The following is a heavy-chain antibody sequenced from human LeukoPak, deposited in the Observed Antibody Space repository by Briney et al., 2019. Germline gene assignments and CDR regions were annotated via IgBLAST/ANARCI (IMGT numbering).Heavy chain of an antibody. Sequence: SETLSLTCTVSGGSIRSYYWSWIRQPPGKGLEWIAYIYYSGSTNYNPSLKSRVTISVDTSKNQFSLKLSSVTAADTAVHYCARVYYSNSHDYWYFDLWGRGTLVTVSS. CDR2: IYYSGST. J-gene: IGHJ2*01. CDR3: ARVYYSNSHDYWYFDL. D-gene: IGHD6-13*01. CDR1: GGSIRSYY. V-gene: IGHV4-59*01.